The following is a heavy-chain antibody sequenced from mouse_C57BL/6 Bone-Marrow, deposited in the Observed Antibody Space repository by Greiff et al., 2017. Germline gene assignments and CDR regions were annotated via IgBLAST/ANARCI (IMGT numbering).Heavy chain of an antibody. D-gene: IGHD3-1*01. CDR2: IYPGSGST. J-gene: IGHJ3*01. V-gene: IGHV1-55*01. CDR3: ARSGAY. CDR1: GYTFTRYW. Sequence: QVHVKQPGAELVKPGASVKMSCKASGYTFTRYWITWVKQRPGQGLEWIGDIYPGSGSTNYTEKFKSKATLTVDTSSSTAYMQLSSLTSEDSAVYYCARSGAYWGQGTLVTVSA.